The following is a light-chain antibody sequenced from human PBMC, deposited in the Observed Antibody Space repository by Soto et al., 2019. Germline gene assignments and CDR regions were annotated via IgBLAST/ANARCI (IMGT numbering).Light chain of an antibody. CDR2: GTS. CDR3: QHYGSSPLFT. CDR1: QSINSNY. Sequence: EIVLTQSPGTLSLSPGERATLSCRASQSINSNYLVWYQQKPGQAPRLLIYGTSSRATGIPDRFSGRGSGTDFTRTISRLEPEDFAVYYCQHYGSSPLFTFGPGTKVDIK. J-gene: IGKJ3*01. V-gene: IGKV3-20*01.